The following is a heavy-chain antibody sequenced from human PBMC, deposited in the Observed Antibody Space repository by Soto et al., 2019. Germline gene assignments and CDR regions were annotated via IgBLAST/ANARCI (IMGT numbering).Heavy chain of an antibody. CDR1: GFTFSDYA. CDR2: IRSDGDRI. J-gene: IGHJ4*01. V-gene: IGHV3-64D*06. Sequence: VQLVESGGGLVQPGGSLRLTCSASGFTFSDYAMHWVRQAPGKGLEYVSVIRSDGDRIYYADSVKGRFTISRDNSKNTLFLQMNSLRPDDTAMYYCVKDHPALEYWGHGTLVTVSS. CDR3: VKDHPALEY.